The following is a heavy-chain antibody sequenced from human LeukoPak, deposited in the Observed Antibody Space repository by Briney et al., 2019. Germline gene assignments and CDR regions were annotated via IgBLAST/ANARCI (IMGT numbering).Heavy chain of an antibody. CDR3: AGRIFGVSTRRFDY. CDR1: GGTFSSYA. V-gene: IGHV1-69*01. J-gene: IGHJ4*02. CDR2: IIPIFGTA. D-gene: IGHD3-3*02. Sequence: SVKVSCKASGGTFSSYAISWVRQAPGQGLEWMGGIIPIFGTANYAQKFQGRVTITADESTSTAYMELSSLRSEDTAVYYCAGRIFGVSTRRFDYRGQGTLVTVSS.